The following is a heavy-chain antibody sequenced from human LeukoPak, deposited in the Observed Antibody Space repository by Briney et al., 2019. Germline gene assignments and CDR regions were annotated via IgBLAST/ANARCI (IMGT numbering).Heavy chain of an antibody. V-gene: IGHV1-2*06. CDR1: GYTFIDYF. CDR2: LNPNNGDT. Sequence: GTSVKVSCKTSGYTFIDYFIHWVRQAPGQGLEWMGRLNPNNGDTYYAQDFQGRVTMTRGTSISTAYMELSRLTSDDTAVYYCARDLSSTSNWEFDYWGQGTLVTVSS. CDR3: ARDLSSTSNWEFDY. D-gene: IGHD7-27*01. J-gene: IGHJ4*02.